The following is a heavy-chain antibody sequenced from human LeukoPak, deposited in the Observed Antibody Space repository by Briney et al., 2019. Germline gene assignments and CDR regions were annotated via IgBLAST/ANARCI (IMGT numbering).Heavy chain of an antibody. D-gene: IGHD3-22*01. Sequence: SETLSLTCTVSGGSISIYYWSWIRQPPGKGLEWIGYIYYSGSTNYNPSLKSRVTISVDTSKNQFSLKLSSVTAADTAVYYCARDIIRYYDSSGYYYYYMDVWGKGTTVTVSS. CDR2: IYYSGST. CDR3: ARDIIRYYDSSGYYYYYMDV. J-gene: IGHJ6*03. CDR1: GGSISIYY. V-gene: IGHV4-59*01.